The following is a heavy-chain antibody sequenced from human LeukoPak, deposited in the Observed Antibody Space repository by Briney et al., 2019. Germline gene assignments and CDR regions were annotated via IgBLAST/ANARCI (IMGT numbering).Heavy chain of an antibody. CDR2: IYYSGST. Sequence: PSETLSLTCTVSGGSISSYYWSWIRQPPGMGLEWIGYIYYSGSTNYNPSLKSRVTISVDTSKNQFSLKLSSVTAADTAVYYCARSWGQQLPPVYWGQGTLVTVSS. V-gene: IGHV4-59*01. CDR1: GGSISSYY. CDR3: ARSWGQQLPPVY. D-gene: IGHD6-13*01. J-gene: IGHJ4*02.